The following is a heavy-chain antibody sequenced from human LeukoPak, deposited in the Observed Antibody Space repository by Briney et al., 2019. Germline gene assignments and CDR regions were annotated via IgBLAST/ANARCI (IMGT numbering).Heavy chain of an antibody. D-gene: IGHD6-6*01. V-gene: IGHV3-74*01. CDR3: ARDRHVPGLYYYYMDV. Sequence: GGSLRLSCAASGFTFSDFWMHWVRQAPGKGLVWVSRINSGGTVTNYADSVKGRLTISRDNAKNSLYLQMNSLRPEGTAVYFCARDRHVPGLYYYYMDVWGKGTTVTVSS. CDR1: GFTFSDFW. CDR2: INSGGTVT. J-gene: IGHJ6*03.